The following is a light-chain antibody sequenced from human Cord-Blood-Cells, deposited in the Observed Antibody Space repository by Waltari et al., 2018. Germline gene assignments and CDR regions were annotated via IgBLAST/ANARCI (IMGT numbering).Light chain of an antibody. CDR2: GAS. CDR3: QQYGSSPLT. Sequence: EIVLTQSPGTLSLSTGERATLPCRASQSVSSSDLPWYQQKPGQAPRLLISGASSRATGIPDRFSGSGSGTDFTLTISRLEPEDFAVYYCQQYGSSPLTFGGGTKVEIK. J-gene: IGKJ4*01. V-gene: IGKV3-20*01. CDR1: QSVSSSD.